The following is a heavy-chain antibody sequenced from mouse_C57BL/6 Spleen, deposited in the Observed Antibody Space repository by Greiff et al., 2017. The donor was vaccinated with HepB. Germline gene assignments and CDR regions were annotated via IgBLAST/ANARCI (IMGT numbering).Heavy chain of an antibody. D-gene: IGHD1-1*01. CDR3: ARGTTVVVYRNFDY. CDR1: GYTFTDYY. CDR2: INPNNGGT. Sequence: EVQLQQSGPELVKPGASVKISCKASGYTFTDYYMNWVKQSHGKSLEWIGDINPNNGGTSYNQKFKGKATLTVDKSSSTAYMELRSLTSEDSAVYYCARGTTVVVYRNFDYWGQGTTLTVSS. J-gene: IGHJ2*01. V-gene: IGHV1-26*01.